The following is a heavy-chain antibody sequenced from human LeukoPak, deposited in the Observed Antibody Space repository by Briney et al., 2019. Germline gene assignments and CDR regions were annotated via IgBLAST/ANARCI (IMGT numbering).Heavy chain of an antibody. J-gene: IGHJ4*02. Sequence: PSETLSLTCTVSGGSISSYYWSWIRQPPGKGLEWIGYIYYSGSTNYNPSLKSRVTISVDTSENQFSLELSSVTAADTAVYYCARGYRSAGYGSGSYYNPFDYWGQGTLVTVSS. D-gene: IGHD3-10*01. CDR3: ARGYRSAGYGSGSYYNPFDY. CDR1: GGSISSYY. V-gene: IGHV4-59*01. CDR2: IYYSGST.